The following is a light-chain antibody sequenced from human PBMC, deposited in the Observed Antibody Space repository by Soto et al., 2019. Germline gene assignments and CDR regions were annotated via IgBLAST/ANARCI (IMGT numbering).Light chain of an antibody. CDR1: LIPLNSNRYNY. J-gene: IGKJ5*01. Sequence: DIVMTQSPLSLPVTPGEPASISCRSSLIPLNSNRYNYLDWYLQKPGQSPQLLIYEVSTRVSGVPDRFSGSGSGTDFTLEISRVETDDVGIYYCMQSTQLPPTFGQGTRLEIK. V-gene: IGKV2D-29*02. CDR3: MQSTQLPPT. CDR2: EVS.